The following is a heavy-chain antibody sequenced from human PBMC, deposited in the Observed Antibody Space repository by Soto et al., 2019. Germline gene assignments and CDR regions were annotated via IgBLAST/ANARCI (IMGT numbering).Heavy chain of an antibody. J-gene: IGHJ4*02. Sequence: EVQLVESGGGLVQPGRSLRLSCAASGFTFDDYAMHWVRQDPGKGLEWVSGISWNSGSIGYADSVKGRFTISRDNAKNSLYLQMNSLRAEDTALYYCAKDRGLGLSFYFDYWGQGTLVTVSS. CDR1: GFTFDDYA. V-gene: IGHV3-9*01. D-gene: IGHD6-19*01. CDR3: AKDRGLGLSFYFDY. CDR2: ISWNSGSI.